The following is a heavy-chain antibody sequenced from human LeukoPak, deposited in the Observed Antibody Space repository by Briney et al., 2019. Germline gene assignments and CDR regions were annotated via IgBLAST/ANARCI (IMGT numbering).Heavy chain of an antibody. Sequence: GGSLRLSCAASRFTFSTYAMHWVRQAPGKGLEWVAVISNDGSNKYYADSVKGRFTISRDNSKNTLYLQMNSLRAEDTAVYYCVRDYYDSSGYYPWSYWGQGTLVTVSS. D-gene: IGHD3-22*01. J-gene: IGHJ4*02. CDR1: RFTFSTYA. CDR3: VRDYYDSSGYYPWSY. CDR2: ISNDGSNK. V-gene: IGHV3-30*04.